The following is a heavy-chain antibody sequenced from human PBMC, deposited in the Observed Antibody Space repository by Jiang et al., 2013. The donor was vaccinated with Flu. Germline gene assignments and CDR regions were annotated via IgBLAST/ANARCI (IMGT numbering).Heavy chain of an antibody. D-gene: IGHD1-26*01. Sequence: KGLEWVSSVSGGGDTTYYADSVKGRFTISRDNSKNTLYLQMNSLRAEDTAVYYCVSAQYTGYDDYWGQGTLVTVSS. CDR2: VSGGGDTT. CDR3: VSAQYTGYDDY. V-gene: IGHV3-23*01. J-gene: IGHJ4*02.